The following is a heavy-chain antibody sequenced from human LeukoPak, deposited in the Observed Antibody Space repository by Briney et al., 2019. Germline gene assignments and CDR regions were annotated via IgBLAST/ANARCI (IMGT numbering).Heavy chain of an antibody. CDR2: IGAYNGNT. V-gene: IGHV1-18*01. D-gene: IGHD6-6*01. Sequence: ASVKVSCKASGYTFTSYGISWVRQAPGQGLEWMGWIGAYNGNTNYAQKLQGRVTMTTDTSTSTAYMELRSLRSDDTAVYYCARYRATYSSSGFDPWGQGTLVTVSS. CDR1: GYTFTSYG. CDR3: ARYRATYSSSGFDP. J-gene: IGHJ5*02.